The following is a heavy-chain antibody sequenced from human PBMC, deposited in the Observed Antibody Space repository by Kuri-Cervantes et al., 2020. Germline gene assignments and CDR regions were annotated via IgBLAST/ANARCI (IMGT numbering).Heavy chain of an antibody. CDR2: INHSGST. CDR3: ASLGYFDWLLSFDY. J-gene: IGHJ4*02. Sequence: SETLSLTCAVYGGSFSGYYWSWIRQPPGKGLEWIGEINHSGSTNYNPSLKSRVTISVDTSKNQFSLKLSSVTAADTAVYYCASLGYFDWLLSFDYWGQGTLVTVSS. D-gene: IGHD3-9*01. CDR1: GGSFSGYY. V-gene: IGHV4-34*01.